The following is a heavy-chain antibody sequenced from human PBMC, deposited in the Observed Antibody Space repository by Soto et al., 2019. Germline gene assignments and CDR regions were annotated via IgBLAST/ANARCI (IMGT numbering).Heavy chain of an antibody. Sequence: QVQLQESGPGLVKPSQTLSLTCTVSGGSFSRGGYYWGWIRQHPGKGLEWIGYIYYSGNTSYNPSLKSRVIISVDTSKNQFPLKLRSVTAADTAVYYCAREGALGNFEYWGQGTLVTVSS. D-gene: IGHD3-16*01. J-gene: IGHJ4*02. V-gene: IGHV4-31*03. CDR3: AREGALGNFEY. CDR1: GGSFSRGGYY. CDR2: IYYSGNT.